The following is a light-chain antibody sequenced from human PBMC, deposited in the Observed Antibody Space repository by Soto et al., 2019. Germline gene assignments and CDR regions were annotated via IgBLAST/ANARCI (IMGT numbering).Light chain of an antibody. CDR2: GAS. J-gene: IGKJ5*01. CDR1: QSVRKNN. CDR3: QQYGSSAPIT. V-gene: IGKV3-20*01. Sequence: EIVLTQSPCTLSLSTGERATLSCRASQSVRKNNLMWYQQKPGQAATNLMYGASIRVNGRPQRFSGSGSETDFTLTISRLEPEDFALYYCQQYGSSAPITFGQGTRLEIK.